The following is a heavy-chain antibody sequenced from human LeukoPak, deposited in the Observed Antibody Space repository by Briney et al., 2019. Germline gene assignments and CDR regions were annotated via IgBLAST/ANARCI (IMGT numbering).Heavy chain of an antibody. D-gene: IGHD3-10*01. J-gene: IGHJ4*02. Sequence: SETLSLTCTVSGGSISSGGYYWSWIRQHPGKGLEWIGYIYYSGSTYYNPSLKSRVTISVDTSKNQFSLKLSSVTAADAAVYYCAREVVGITMAGGIDYWGQGTLVTVSS. CDR3: AREVVGITMAGGIDY. V-gene: IGHV4-31*03. CDR1: GGSISSGGYY. CDR2: IYYSGST.